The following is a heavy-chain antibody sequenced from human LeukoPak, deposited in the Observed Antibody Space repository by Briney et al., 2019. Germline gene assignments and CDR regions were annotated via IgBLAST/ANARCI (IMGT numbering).Heavy chain of an antibody. CDR2: IYYSGST. V-gene: IGHV4-59*01. J-gene: IGHJ4*02. CDR1: GGSISSYY. D-gene: IGHD3-9*01. Sequence: SETLSLTCTVSGGSISSYYWSWIRQPPGKGLEWIGYIYYSGSTNYNPSLKSQFTISVKTYKNQFSLKLRSVTAADTAVYYCARVTGYTIEDYFDYWGQGTLVTVSS. CDR3: ARVTGYTIEDYFDY.